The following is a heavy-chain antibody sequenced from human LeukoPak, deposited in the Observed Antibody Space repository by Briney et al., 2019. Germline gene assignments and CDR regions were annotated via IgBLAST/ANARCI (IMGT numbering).Heavy chain of an antibody. D-gene: IGHD4-23*01. J-gene: IGHJ4*02. V-gene: IGHV4-4*07. Sequence: PSETLSLTCTVSGGSISSYYWSWIRQPAGKGLEWIGRVYTSGSPNYNPSLESRVTMSVDTSKNQFSLNLSSATAADTAVYYCARGGYGASSGFDYWGQGTLVTVSS. CDR1: GGSISSYY. CDR3: ARGGYGASSGFDY. CDR2: VYTSGSP.